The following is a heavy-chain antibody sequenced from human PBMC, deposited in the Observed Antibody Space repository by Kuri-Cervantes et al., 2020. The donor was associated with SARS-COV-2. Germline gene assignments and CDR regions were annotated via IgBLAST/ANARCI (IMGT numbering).Heavy chain of an antibody. D-gene: IGHD2-15*01. CDR3: AKDMSVVVVAATQADY. CDR2: ISSNSNTI. V-gene: IGHV3-48*01. CDR1: GFTFSSYS. Sequence: LSLTCAASGFTFSSYSMNWVRQAPGKGLEWVSYISSNSNTIYYADSVKGRFTISRDNSKNTLYLQMNSLRAEDTAVYYCAKDMSVVVVAATQADYWGQGTLVTVSS. J-gene: IGHJ4*02.